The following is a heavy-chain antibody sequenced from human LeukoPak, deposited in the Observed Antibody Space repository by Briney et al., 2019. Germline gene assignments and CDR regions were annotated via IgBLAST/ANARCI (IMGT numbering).Heavy chain of an antibody. CDR2: FDPEDGET. Sequence: ASVKVSCKVSGYTLTELSMHWVRQAPGKGLEWMGGFDPEDGETIYAQKFQGGVTMTEDTSTDTAYMELSSLRSEDTAVYYCATGTSSSWIDAFDIWGQGIMVTVSS. J-gene: IGHJ3*02. CDR1: GYTLTELS. V-gene: IGHV1-24*01. CDR3: ATGTSSSWIDAFDI. D-gene: IGHD6-13*01.